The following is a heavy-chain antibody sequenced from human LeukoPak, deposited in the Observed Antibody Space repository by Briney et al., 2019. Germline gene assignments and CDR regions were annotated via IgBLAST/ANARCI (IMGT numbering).Heavy chain of an antibody. CDR1: GYTFTSYD. CDR3: ARGFDSAIILYDY. D-gene: IGHD3-9*01. J-gene: IGHJ4*02. Sequence: ASVKVSCKASGYTFTSYDINWVRQATGQGLEWMGWMYPNSGNTGYAQKFQGRVTMTRNTSISTAYMELSSLRSEDTAVYYCARGFDSAIILYDYWGQGTLVTVSS. V-gene: IGHV1-8*01. CDR2: MYPNSGNT.